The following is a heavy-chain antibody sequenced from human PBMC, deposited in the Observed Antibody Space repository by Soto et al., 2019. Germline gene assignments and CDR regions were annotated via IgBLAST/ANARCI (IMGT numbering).Heavy chain of an antibody. D-gene: IGHD6-13*01. V-gene: IGHV4-39*01. Sequence: SETLSLTCTVSGASINNTSYYWGWIRQSPGKGLEWIGNIYYTGKTYYSPSLKSRVSISVDASRNQFSLRLSSVTAADTAVYYCGRPWGIGLTPPGPWGQGVLVTVSS. CDR3: GRPWGIGLTPPGP. J-gene: IGHJ5*02. CDR2: IYYTGKT. CDR1: GASINNTSYY.